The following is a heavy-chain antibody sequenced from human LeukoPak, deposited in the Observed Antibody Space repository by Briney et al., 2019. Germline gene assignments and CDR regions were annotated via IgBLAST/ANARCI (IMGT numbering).Heavy chain of an antibody. CDR3: AKLSTYYYDSSGSPPLN. D-gene: IGHD3-22*01. J-gene: IGHJ4*02. V-gene: IGHV3-23*01. CDR2: ISGSGGST. CDR1: GFTFSSYA. Sequence: GGSLRLSCAASGFTFSSYAMSWVRQAPGKGLEWVSAISGSGGSTYYADSVKGRFTISRDNSKNTLYLQMNSLRAEDTAVYYCAKLSTYYYDSSGSPPLNWGRGTLVTVSS.